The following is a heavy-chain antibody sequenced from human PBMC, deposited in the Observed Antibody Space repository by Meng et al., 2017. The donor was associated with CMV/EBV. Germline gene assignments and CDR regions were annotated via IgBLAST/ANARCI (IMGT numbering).Heavy chain of an antibody. V-gene: IGHV1-69*01. CDR2: IIPIFGTA. D-gene: IGHD5-12*01. J-gene: IGHJ4*02. CDR3: AREKGDIVATIYY. Sequence: TASGGTFSSYAISWVRQAPGQGLEWMGGIIPIFGTANYAQKFQGRVTITADESTSTAYMELSSLRSEDTAVYYCAREKGDIVATIYYWGQGTLVTVSS. CDR1: GGTFSSYA.